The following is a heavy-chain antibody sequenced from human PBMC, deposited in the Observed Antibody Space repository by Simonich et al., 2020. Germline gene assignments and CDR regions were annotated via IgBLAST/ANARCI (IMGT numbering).Heavy chain of an antibody. CDR3: ARASRGTWWYYYFDY. Sequence: QVQLVQSGAEVKKPGASVKVSCKASGYTFTSYGIRWVRQAPGQGLEWMGRISAYNGNTNYSPKLQGRVTMTTDISTSTAYMELRSLRSDDTAVYYCARASRGTWWYYYFDYWGQGTLVTVSS. CDR1: GYTFTSYG. D-gene: IGHD2-15*01. J-gene: IGHJ4*02. V-gene: IGHV1-18*01. CDR2: ISAYNGNT.